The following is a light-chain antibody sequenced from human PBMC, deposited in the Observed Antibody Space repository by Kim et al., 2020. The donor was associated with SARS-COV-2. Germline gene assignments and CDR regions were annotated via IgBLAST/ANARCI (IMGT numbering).Light chain of an antibody. CDR1: RDKGGNCG. CDR3: SSWDSSINAWV. CDR2: TTN. Sequence: QTATRSGSGKRDKGGNCGAAWLQQHLGHPPRLLSYTTNNRPSGISERFSASRSGDTASLTISGLQPEDEADYYCSSWDSSINAWVFGGGTQLTVL. J-gene: IGLJ2*01. V-gene: IGLV10-54*04.